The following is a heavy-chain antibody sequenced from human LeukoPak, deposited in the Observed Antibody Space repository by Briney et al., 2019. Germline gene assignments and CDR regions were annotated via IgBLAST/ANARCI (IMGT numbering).Heavy chain of an antibody. V-gene: IGHV1-46*01. CDR2: INPSGGST. CDR1: GYTFTSYY. D-gene: IGHD3-22*01. Sequence: GASVTVSCKASGYTFTSYYMHWVRQAPGRGLEWMGIINPSGGSTSYAQKFQGRVTMTRDMSTSTVYMELSSLRSEDTAVYYCARGAYYSSLPNYYYYYMDVWGKGTTVTVSS. CDR3: ARGAYYSSLPNYYYYYMDV. J-gene: IGHJ6*03.